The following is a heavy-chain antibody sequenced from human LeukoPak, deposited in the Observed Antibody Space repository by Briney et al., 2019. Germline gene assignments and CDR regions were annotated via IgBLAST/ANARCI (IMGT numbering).Heavy chain of an antibody. CDR1: GFTFNDYG. D-gene: IGHD1-1*01. J-gene: IGHJ4*02. CDR2: IWYDGNTK. V-gene: IGHV3-33*01. CDR3: VMECNIEAIHGAFDY. Sequence: GGSLRLSCEASGFTFNDYGIHWVRQAPGKGLEWVALIWYDGNTKYYADSVGGRFTLSRDISKSTLYLQMNSLRAEDTAVYYCVMECNIEAIHGAFDYWGQGTLVTVSS.